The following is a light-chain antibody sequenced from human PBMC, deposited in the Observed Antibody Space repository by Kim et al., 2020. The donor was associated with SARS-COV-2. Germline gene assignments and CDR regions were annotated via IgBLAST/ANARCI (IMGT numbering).Light chain of an antibody. V-gene: IGLV2-11*03. CDR1: NNDVGGYKF. J-gene: IGLJ2*01. Sequence: PGQSVTISCTGTNNDVGGYKFVSWYQQHQGKVPKLIIYDVKTRASGVPDRFSASKSGNTASLTISGLQPDDEADYYCSSYAGRSVVFGGGTQLTVL. CDR3: SSYAGRSVV. CDR2: DVK.